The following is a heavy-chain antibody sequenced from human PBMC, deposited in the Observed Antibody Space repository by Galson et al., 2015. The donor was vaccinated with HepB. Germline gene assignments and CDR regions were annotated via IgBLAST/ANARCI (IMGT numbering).Heavy chain of an antibody. D-gene: IGHD6-19*01. V-gene: IGHV3-74*01. CDR3: ARARIAVAGFDY. CDR2: INSDGSST. CDR1: GFTFSTYW. Sequence: SLRLSCAASGFTFSTYWMHWVRQAPGKGLVWVSRINSDGSSTTSADSVKGRFTISRDNAKNTLYLQMNSLRVEDKAVYYCARARIAVAGFDYVGQGTLVTVSS. J-gene: IGHJ4*02.